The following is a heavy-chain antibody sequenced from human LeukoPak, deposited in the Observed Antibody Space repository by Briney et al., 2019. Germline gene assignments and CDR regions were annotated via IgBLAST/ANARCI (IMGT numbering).Heavy chain of an antibody. J-gene: IGHJ6*03. CDR1: GGSISSSSYY. CDR3: ARMRRGSVAVFYYYYYMDV. D-gene: IGHD6-19*01. V-gene: IGHV4-39*07. Sequence: SETLSLACTVSGGSISSSSYYWGWIRQPPGRGLEWIGNIYETGSTNYNPSLKSRVTISVDTSKNQFSLKLSSVTAADTAVYYCARMRRGSVAVFYYYYYMDVWGKGTTVTVSS. CDR2: IYETGST.